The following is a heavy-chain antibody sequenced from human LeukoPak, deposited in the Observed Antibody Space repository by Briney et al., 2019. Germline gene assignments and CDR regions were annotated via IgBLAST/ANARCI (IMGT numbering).Heavy chain of an antibody. CDR1: GFTFSSHS. CDR3: ARDPQWLVHYFDY. J-gene: IGHJ4*02. Sequence: GGPLRPSCGASGFTFSSHSSGWGRQARGKVLGWDSSFRCSSSYINYADSVKGRFTSSRDNAKNSLYLQMNSLRAEDTAVYYCARDPQWLVHYFDYWGQGTLVTVSS. D-gene: IGHD6-19*01. CDR2: FRCSSSYI. V-gene: IGHV3-21*01.